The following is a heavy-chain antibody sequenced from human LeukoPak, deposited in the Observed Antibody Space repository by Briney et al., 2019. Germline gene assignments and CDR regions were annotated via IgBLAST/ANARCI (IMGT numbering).Heavy chain of an antibody. Sequence: GGTLRLSCAASGFTFSSYGMSWVRQAPGKGLEWVSAISGSGGSTYYADSVKGRFTISRDNSKNTLYLQMNSLRAEDTAVYYCAREPLTGYYFDYWGQGTLVTVSS. V-gene: IGHV3-23*01. J-gene: IGHJ4*02. D-gene: IGHD1-14*01. CDR3: AREPLTGYYFDY. CDR2: ISGSGGST. CDR1: GFTFSSYG.